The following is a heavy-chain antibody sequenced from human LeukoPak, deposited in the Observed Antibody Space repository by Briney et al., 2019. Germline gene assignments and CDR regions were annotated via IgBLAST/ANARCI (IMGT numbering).Heavy chain of an antibody. D-gene: IGHD6-13*01. V-gene: IGHV3-30-3*01. J-gene: IGHJ4*02. Sequence: PGRSLRLSCAASGFTFSSYAMHWVRQAPGKGLEWVAVISYDGSNKYYADSVKGRFTISRDNSKNTLYLQMNSLRAEDTAVYYCARGPKLYSNSWYTKDYWGQGTLVTVSS. CDR1: GFTFSSYA. CDR2: ISYDGSNK. CDR3: ARGPKLYSNSWYTKDY.